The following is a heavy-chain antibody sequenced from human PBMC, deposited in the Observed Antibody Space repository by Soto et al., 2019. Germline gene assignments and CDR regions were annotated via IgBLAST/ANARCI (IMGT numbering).Heavy chain of an antibody. V-gene: IGHV3-30*18. CDR3: AKDLYGSETYTYYCGMDV. D-gene: IGHD3-10*01. CDR1: GFTFIRFG. Sequence: WGSLRLSCAASGFTFIRFGMHLVRQAPVKGLEWVAVISYDGSNRFYADSVKGRFTISRDNSKNTLYLQMNSLRPEDTAVYYCAKDLYGSETYTYYCGMDVWGQGTTVTSP. J-gene: IGHJ6*02. CDR2: ISYDGSNR.